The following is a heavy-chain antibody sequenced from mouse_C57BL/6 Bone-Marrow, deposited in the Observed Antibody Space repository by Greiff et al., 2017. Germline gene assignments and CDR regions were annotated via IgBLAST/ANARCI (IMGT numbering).Heavy chain of an antibody. D-gene: IGHD2-5*01. CDR2: ISSGGSYT. Sequence: EVQLQQSGGDLVKPGGSLKLSCAASGFTFSSYGMSWVRQTPDKRLAWVATISSGGSYTYYPDSVKGRFTISRDNAKNTLYLQMSSLKSEDTAMYYCARGTYYSNYDAMDYWGQGTSVTVSS. V-gene: IGHV5-6*01. CDR1: GFTFSSYG. CDR3: ARGTYYSNYDAMDY. J-gene: IGHJ4*01.